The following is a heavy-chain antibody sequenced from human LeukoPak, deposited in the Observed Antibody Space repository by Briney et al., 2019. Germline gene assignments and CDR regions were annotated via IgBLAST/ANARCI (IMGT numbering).Heavy chain of an antibody. V-gene: IGHV3-48*03. CDR1: GFTFSSYE. Sequence: GGSLRLSCEASGFTFSSYEMNWVRQAPGKGLEWVSYIGSSSGTIYYADSVKGRFTISRDNAKNSLYLQMNSLRAEDTAVYYCARDREMPTITGSLLDYWGQGILVTVSS. CDR2: IGSSSGTI. CDR3: ARDREMPTITGSLLDY. D-gene: IGHD5-24*01. J-gene: IGHJ4*02.